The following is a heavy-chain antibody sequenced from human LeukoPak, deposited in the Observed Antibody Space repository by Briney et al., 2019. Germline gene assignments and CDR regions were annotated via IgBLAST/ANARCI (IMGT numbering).Heavy chain of an antibody. CDR1: GGSVSISY. J-gene: IGHJ4*02. V-gene: IGHV4-59*08. CDR3: DTAMDCGWRGICN. D-gene: IGHD2-2*01. CDR2: IYYSGST. Sequence: SETLSLTFSLSGGSVSISYSGCVRQPPGKGLEWIGSIYYSGSTNYNPSLKSRVTISVDPSKNQFSLKQSSVSAAVTAVYYCDTAMDCGWRGICNWGQGTLVTVSS.